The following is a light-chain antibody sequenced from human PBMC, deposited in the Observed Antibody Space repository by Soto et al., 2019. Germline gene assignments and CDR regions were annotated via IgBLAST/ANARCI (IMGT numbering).Light chain of an antibody. Sequence: EIVLTQSPGTLSLSPGERATLSCRASQSVSSSFLAWYQQKVGQAPRLLIYGASSRATGIPARFSGSGSGTDFTLTISSLEPEDFAVYYCQQRSNWPPRITFGQGTRLEIK. J-gene: IGKJ5*01. CDR1: QSVSSSF. CDR2: GAS. V-gene: IGKV3D-20*02. CDR3: QQRSNWPPRIT.